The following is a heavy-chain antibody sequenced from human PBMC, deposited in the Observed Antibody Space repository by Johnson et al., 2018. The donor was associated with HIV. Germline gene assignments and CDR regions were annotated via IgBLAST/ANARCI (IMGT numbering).Heavy chain of an antibody. V-gene: IGHV3-11*01. J-gene: IGHJ3*01. CDR3: ASPYYYDFAIAYPVQDPRAVVGAFDV. D-gene: IGHD3-22*01. CDR1: GFTFSDYY. Sequence: QVQLVESGGGLVKPGGPLRLSCAASGFTFSDYYMSWIRQAPGKGLEWVSYISSIGNTIYYADSVKGRFTISRDNAKNSLYLQMNSLRAEDTALYYCASPYYYDFAIAYPVQDPRAVVGAFDVWGQGTMVTVSS. CDR2: ISSIGNTI.